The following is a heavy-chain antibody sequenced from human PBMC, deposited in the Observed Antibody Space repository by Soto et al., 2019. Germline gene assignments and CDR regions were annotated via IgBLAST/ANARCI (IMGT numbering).Heavy chain of an antibody. D-gene: IGHD3-10*01. J-gene: IGHJ6*02. Sequence: GASVKVSCKVSGYTLTELSMHWVRQAPGKGLEWMGGFDPEDGETIYAQKFQGRVTMTEDTSTDTAYMELSSLRSEDTAVYYCATSTMVRGVIDYYYYYGMDVWGQGTTVTVSS. V-gene: IGHV1-24*01. CDR3: ATSTMVRGVIDYYYYYGMDV. CDR2: FDPEDGET. CDR1: GYTLTELS.